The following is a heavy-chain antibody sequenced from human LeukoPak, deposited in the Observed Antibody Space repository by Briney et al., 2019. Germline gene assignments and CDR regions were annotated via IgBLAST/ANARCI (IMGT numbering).Heavy chain of an antibody. CDR1: GFTFSSYW. CDR3: ARESLGYCSGGSCLRYFDY. CDR2: IKQDGSEK. J-gene: IGHJ4*02. D-gene: IGHD2-15*01. Sequence: GGSLRLSCAASGFTFSSYWMSWVRQAPGKGLEWEANIKQDGSEKYYVDSVKGRFTISRDNAKNSLYLQMNSLRAEDTAVYYCARESLGYCSGGSCLRYFDYWGQGTLVTVSS. V-gene: IGHV3-7*01.